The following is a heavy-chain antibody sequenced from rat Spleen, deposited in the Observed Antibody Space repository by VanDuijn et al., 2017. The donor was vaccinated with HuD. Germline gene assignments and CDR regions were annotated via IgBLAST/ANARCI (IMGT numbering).Heavy chain of an antibody. CDR3: ARSRRATD. J-gene: IGHJ2*01. V-gene: IGHV5-7*01. D-gene: IGHD1-11*01. CDR1: GFTFSDYN. CDR2: ISYDGSST. Sequence: EVQLVESGGGLVQPGRSLKLSCAASGFTFSDYNMAWVRQAPKKGLEWVATISYDGSSTYYRDSVKGRFTISRDNAKSTLYLQMDSLRSEDMATYYCARSRRATDWGQGVMVTVSS.